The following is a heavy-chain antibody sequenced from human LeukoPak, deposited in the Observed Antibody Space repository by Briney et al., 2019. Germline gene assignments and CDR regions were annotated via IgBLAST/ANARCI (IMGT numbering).Heavy chain of an antibody. Sequence: XTXTGYYIHWVRQAPGQGLEWMGRINPSGGGTNYAQKFQGRVTMTRDTSISTAYMELSSLKSDDTALYYCARRMAVAGTNWFDPWGQGTLVTVSS. D-gene: IGHD6-19*01. J-gene: IGHJ5*02. V-gene: IGHV1-2*06. CDR3: ARRMAVAGTNWFDP. CDR1: XTXTGYY. CDR2: INPSGGGT.